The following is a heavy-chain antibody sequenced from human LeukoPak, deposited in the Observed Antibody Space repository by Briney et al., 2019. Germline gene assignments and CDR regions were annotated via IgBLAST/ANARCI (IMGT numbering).Heavy chain of an antibody. D-gene: IGHD3-10*02. CDR1: GFTVSSNY. CDR3: AELGITMIGGV. V-gene: IGHV3-53*01. Sequence: QPGGSLRLSCAASGFTVSSNYMSWVRQAPGKGLEWVSVIYSGGSTYYADSVKGRFTISRDNSKSTLYIQMNSLRAEDTAVYYCAELGITMIGGVWGKGTTVTISS. CDR2: IYSGGST. J-gene: IGHJ6*04.